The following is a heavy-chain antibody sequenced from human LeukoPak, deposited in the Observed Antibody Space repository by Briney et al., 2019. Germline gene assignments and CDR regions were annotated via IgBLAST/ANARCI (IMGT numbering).Heavy chain of an antibody. Sequence: SETLSLTCTVSGGSISRYYWSWIRQPPGKGLEWIGYIYYSGSTNYNPSLKSRVTISVDTSKNQFSLKLSSVTAADTAVYYCAGGLAAAGFDYWGQGTLVTVSS. D-gene: IGHD6-13*01. CDR2: IYYSGST. CDR3: AGGLAAAGFDY. CDR1: GGSISRYY. V-gene: IGHV4-59*01. J-gene: IGHJ4*02.